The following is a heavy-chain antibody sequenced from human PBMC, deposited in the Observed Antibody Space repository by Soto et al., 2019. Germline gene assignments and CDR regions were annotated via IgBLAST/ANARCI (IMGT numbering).Heavy chain of an antibody. CDR1: GGTFSSYA. V-gene: IGHV1-69*01. Sequence: QVQLVQSGAEVKKPGSSVKVSCKASGGTFSSYAISWVRQAPGQGLEWMGGIIPIFGTANYAQKFQGRVTITADESTSTDYMELSSLRSEDTAVYYCAIRGPHNYRSSSGWFDPWGQGTLVTVSS. D-gene: IGHD6-6*01. J-gene: IGHJ5*02. CDR2: IIPIFGTA. CDR3: AIRGPHNYRSSSGWFDP.